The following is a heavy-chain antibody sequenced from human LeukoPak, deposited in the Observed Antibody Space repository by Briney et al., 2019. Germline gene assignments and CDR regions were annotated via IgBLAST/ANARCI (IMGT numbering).Heavy chain of an antibody. CDR3: ARRSYDYDFDY. CDR1: GGSIRSYY. J-gene: IGHJ4*02. D-gene: IGHD5-18*01. Sequence: PSETLSLTCTVSGGSIRSYYWSWIRQPPGKGLEWIGFFYYSESPTYNPSLKSRVTISVDTSRNQFSLKLSSVTAADTAVYYCARRSYDYDFDYWGQGTLVTVSS. CDR2: FYYSESP. V-gene: IGHV4-59*01.